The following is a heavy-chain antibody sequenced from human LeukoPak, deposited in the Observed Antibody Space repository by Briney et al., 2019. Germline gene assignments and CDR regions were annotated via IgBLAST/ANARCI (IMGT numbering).Heavy chain of an antibody. CDR2: IYYSGST. CDR1: GASISSSTYY. Sequence: SETLSLTCTVSGASISSSTYYWGWIRQPPGKGLEWIGSIYYSGSTYYSPSLKSRVTISVDTSKNQFSLKLSSVTAADTAVYYCARDGAGVGLRLGELSFAFEYWGQGTLVTVSS. CDR3: ARDGAGVGLRLGELSFAFEY. D-gene: IGHD3-16*02. J-gene: IGHJ4*02. V-gene: IGHV4-39*07.